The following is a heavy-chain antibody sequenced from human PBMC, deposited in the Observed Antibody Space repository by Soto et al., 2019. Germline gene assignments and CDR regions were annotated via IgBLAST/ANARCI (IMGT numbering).Heavy chain of an antibody. Sequence: EVQLLESGGGLVQSGGSLRLSCAASGFTFSRYAVSWVRQAPGKGLEWVSGISGSGSRTYYADSVKGRFSISRDSSKNTVDLQMNSLRAEDTAIYYCAKDRGSDYGDQLDYWGQGTLVTVSS. CDR3: AKDRGSDYGDQLDY. D-gene: IGHD4-17*01. CDR2: ISGSGSRT. J-gene: IGHJ4*02. V-gene: IGHV3-23*01. CDR1: GFTFSRYA.